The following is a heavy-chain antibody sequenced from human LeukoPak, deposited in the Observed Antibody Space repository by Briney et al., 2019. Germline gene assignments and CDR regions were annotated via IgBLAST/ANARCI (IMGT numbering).Heavy chain of an antibody. D-gene: IGHD6-19*01. CDR2: IYYSGGT. J-gene: IGHJ6*03. Sequence: PSETLSLTCTVSGGSISSYYWSWIRQPPGKGLEWIGYIYYSGGTNYNPSLKSRVTISVDTSKNQFSLKLSSVTAADTAVYYCARAVAGTYYYYYYMDVWGKGTTVTVSS. CDR1: GGSISSYY. V-gene: IGHV4-59*01. CDR3: ARAVAGTYYYYYYMDV.